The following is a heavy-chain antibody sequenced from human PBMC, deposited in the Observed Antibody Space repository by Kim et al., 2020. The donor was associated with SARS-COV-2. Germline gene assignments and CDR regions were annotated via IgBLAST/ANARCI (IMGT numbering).Heavy chain of an antibody. J-gene: IGHJ3*02. CDR2: IYYSGST. Sequence: SETLSPTCTVSGGSISSYYWSWIRQPPGKGLEWIGYIYYSGSTNYNPALKSRVTISVDTSKNQFSLKLSSVTAADTAVYYCARRESGYYLGAFDIWGQGTMVTVSS. CDR3: ARRESGYYLGAFDI. CDR1: GGSISSYY. V-gene: IGHV4-59*08. D-gene: IGHD3-3*01.